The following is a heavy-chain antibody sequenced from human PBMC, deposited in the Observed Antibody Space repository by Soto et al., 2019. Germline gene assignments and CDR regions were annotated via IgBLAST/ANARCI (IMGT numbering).Heavy chain of an antibody. CDR3: AKGGGDYGSGSYPFWY. D-gene: IGHD3-10*01. CDR1: GLTLNNYG. J-gene: IGHJ4*02. CDR2: ISGSGGGT. V-gene: IGHV3-23*01. Sequence: GGPLRVSYAGSGLTLNNYGISRVRQAPRKGLEWVSAISGSGGGTYYADPVKGRFTISRDNSKTTLYLQMNSLRAEDTAVYYCAKGGGDYGSGSYPFWYWGQGTLVTVS.